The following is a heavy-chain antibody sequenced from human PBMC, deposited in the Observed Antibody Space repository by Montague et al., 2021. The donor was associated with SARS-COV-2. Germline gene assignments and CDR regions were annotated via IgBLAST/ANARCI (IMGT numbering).Heavy chain of an antibody. D-gene: IGHD3-3*01. J-gene: IGHJ6*02. CDR1: GGSISSGSYY. CDR3: ARDQGGSYDFWSGYVEGLDGDYCYGMDV. Sequence: TLSLTCTVSGGSISSGSYYWSWIRQPAGKGLEWIGRIYTSGSTNYNPSLKSRVTISVDTSKNQFSLKLSSVTAADTAVYYCARDQGGSYDFWSGYVEGLDGDYCYGMDVWGQGTTVTVSS. CDR2: IYTSGST. V-gene: IGHV4-61*02.